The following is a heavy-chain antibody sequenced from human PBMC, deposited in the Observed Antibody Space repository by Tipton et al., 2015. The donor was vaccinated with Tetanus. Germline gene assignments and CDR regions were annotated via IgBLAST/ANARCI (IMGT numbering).Heavy chain of an antibody. Sequence: QLVRSGGGVVQPGRSLRLSCAASGFTFGSYGMHWVRQAPGKGLEWVTGIRYDGSEKYHADSVKGRFTISRDNAKNTVYLQMSSLRAEDTAVYFCARRSLLNYGLGVWGQGTTVTVSS. D-gene: IGHD2-8*01. J-gene: IGHJ6*02. CDR1: GFTFGSYG. V-gene: IGHV3-33*01. CDR3: ARRSLLNYGLGV. CDR2: IRYDGSEK.